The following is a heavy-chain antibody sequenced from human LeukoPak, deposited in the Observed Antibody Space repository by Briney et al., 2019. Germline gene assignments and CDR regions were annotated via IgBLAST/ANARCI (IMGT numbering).Heavy chain of an antibody. Sequence: PSETLSLTCAVSGGSISSSNWWSWVRQPPGKGLEWIGEIYHSGSTNYNPSLKSRVTISVDTSKNQFSLKLSSVTAADTAVYYCARGRRYDYVWGSYRFDYWGQGTLVTVSS. V-gene: IGHV4-4*02. CDR1: GGSISSSNW. CDR3: ARGRRYDYVWGSYRFDY. J-gene: IGHJ4*02. CDR2: IYHSGST. D-gene: IGHD3-16*02.